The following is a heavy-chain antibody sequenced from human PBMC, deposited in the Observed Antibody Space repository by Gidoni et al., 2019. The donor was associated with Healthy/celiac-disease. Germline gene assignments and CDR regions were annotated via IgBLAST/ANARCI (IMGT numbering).Heavy chain of an antibody. V-gene: IGHV3-9*01. CDR1: GFTFDDYA. CDR2: ISWNSGSI. J-gene: IGHJ3*02. CDR3: AKDRAGADDAFDI. Sequence: EVQLVESGGGLVQPGRSLRLSCAASGFTFDDYAMHWVRQAPGKGLEWVSGISWNSGSIGYADSVKGRFTISRDNAKNSLYLQMNSLRAEDTALYYCAKDRAGADDAFDIWGQGTMVTVSS. D-gene: IGHD6-19*01.